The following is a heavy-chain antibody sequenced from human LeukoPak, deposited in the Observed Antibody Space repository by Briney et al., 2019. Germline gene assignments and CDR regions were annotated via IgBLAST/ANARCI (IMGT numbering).Heavy chain of an antibody. CDR2: ISGSAGST. CDR3: ARSSGGSCYTGVEY. V-gene: IGHV3-23*01. J-gene: IGHJ4*02. Sequence: GGSLRLSCVVSGFTFSSYAMSWVRQAPGKGLEWVSAISGSAGSTNYAASVKGRFTISRDNSKNTLYLQMNSLRAEDTAVYYCARSSGGSCYTGVEYWGQGTLVTVSS. CDR1: GFTFSSYA. D-gene: IGHD2-15*01.